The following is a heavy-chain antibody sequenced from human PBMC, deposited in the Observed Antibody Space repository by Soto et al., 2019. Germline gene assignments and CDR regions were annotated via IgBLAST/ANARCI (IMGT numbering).Heavy chain of an antibody. CDR2: IKQDGSEK. CDR3: ARDKSSSGWYRFDAFDI. J-gene: IGHJ3*02. CDR1: GFTFSSYW. D-gene: IGHD6-19*01. Sequence: EVQLVESGGGLVQPGGSLRVSCAASGFTFSSYWMNWVRQAPGKGLQWVAYIKQDGSEKYYVDSVKGRFTISRDSAKNSLYLQMNSLRVEDTAVYYCARDKSSSGWYRFDAFDIWGQGTMVTVSS. V-gene: IGHV3-7*01.